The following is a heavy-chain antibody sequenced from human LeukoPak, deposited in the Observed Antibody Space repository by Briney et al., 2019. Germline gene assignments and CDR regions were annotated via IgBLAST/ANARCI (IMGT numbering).Heavy chain of an antibody. CDR1: GFTFSSYE. J-gene: IGHJ5*02. CDR3: ARGRAFIFGVVIGWFDP. CDR2: INHSGST. Sequence: PGGSLRLSCAASGFTFSSYEMNWIRQPPGKGLEWIGEINHSGSTNYNPSLKSRVTISVDTSKNQFSLKLSSVTAADTAVYYCARGRAFIFGVVIGWFDPWGQGTLVTVSS. D-gene: IGHD3-3*01. V-gene: IGHV4-34*01.